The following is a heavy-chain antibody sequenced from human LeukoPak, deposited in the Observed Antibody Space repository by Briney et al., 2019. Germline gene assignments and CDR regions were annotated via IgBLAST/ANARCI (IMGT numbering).Heavy chain of an antibody. J-gene: IGHJ4*02. CDR3: ARDYDISGSYFDFFDY. Sequence: GRSLRLSCAASGFTFSTYAVHWVRQAPGKGLEWVAVISYDGSKRYYADSVKGRFTISRDNSKNAFLQMNSLRAEDTAVYYCARDYDISGSYFDFFDYWGQGTLVTVSS. CDR2: ISYDGSKR. CDR1: GFTFSTYA. D-gene: IGHD3-22*01. V-gene: IGHV3-30-3*01.